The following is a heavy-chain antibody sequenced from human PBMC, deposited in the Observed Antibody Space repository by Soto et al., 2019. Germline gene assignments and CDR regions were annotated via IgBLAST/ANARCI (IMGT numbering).Heavy chain of an antibody. Sequence: SVKGRFTISRDTSKNTLYLQMNSLRVEDTAVYYCAKDVYGSGLGGDYYCPGMEVWGQGTRVTVSS. J-gene: IGHJ6*02. CDR3: AKDVYGSGLGGDYYCPGMEV. D-gene: IGHD3-10*01. V-gene: IGHV3-30*02.